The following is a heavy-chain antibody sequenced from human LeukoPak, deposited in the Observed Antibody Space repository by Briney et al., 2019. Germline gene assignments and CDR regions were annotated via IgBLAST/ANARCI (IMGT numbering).Heavy chain of an antibody. CDR3: ARVAEAAAFDY. D-gene: IGHD6-13*01. J-gene: IGHJ4*02. CDR1: GFTFSSYS. V-gene: IGHV3-21*01. CDR2: ISSNSRYT. Sequence: GGSLRLSCTASGFTFSSYSMNWVRQAPGKGLEWVSSISSNSRYTYYADSVKGRFTISRDNAKSSLYLQMNSLRADDTAVYYCARVAEAAAFDYWGQGTLVTVSS.